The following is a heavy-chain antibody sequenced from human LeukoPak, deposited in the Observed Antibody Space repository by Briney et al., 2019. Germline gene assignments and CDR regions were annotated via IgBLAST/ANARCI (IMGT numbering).Heavy chain of an antibody. CDR1: GYSISSGYY. CDR3: ARRPVAMYCSSTSCYWGFDP. V-gene: IGHV4-38-2*01. Sequence: SETLSLTCAVSGYSISSGYYWGWIRQPPGKGLEWIGSIYHSGSTYYNPSLKSRVTISVDTSKNQLSLKLSSVTAADTAVYYCARRPVAMYCSSTSCYWGFDPWGQGTLVTVSS. D-gene: IGHD2-2*01. CDR2: IYHSGST. J-gene: IGHJ5*02.